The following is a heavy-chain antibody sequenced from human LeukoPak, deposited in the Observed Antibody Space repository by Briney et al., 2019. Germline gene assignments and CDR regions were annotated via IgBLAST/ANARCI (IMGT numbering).Heavy chain of an antibody. J-gene: IGHJ4*02. CDR2: IIPIFGTA. V-gene: IGHV1-69*05. D-gene: IGHD6-19*01. CDR3: ARLAAFSSDWYYFDY. Sequence: SVKVSCKASGGTFSSYAISWVRQAPGQGLEWMGGIIPIFGTANYAQKFQGRVTITTDESTSTAYMELSSLRSEDTAVYYCARLAAFSSDWYYFDYWGQGTLVTVSS. CDR1: GGTFSSYA.